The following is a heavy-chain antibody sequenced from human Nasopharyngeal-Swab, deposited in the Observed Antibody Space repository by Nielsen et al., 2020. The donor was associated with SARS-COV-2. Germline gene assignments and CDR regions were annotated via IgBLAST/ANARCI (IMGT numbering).Heavy chain of an antibody. CDR2: IIPIFGTA. D-gene: IGHD3-3*01. Sequence: WVRQAPGQGLEGMGGIIPIFGTANYAQKFQGRVTITADKSTSTAYMGLSSLRSEDTAVYYCARSRARIQYDFWSGYYYYGMDVWGQGTTVTVSS. V-gene: IGHV1-69*06. CDR3: ARSRARIQYDFWSGYYYYGMDV. J-gene: IGHJ6*02.